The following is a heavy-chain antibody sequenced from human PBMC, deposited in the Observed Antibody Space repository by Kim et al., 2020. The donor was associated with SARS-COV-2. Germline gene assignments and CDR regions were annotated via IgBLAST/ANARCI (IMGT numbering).Heavy chain of an antibody. D-gene: IGHD5-18*01. Sequence: GGSLRLSCAVSGFTFSRHWMHWVRQTPGKGLVWLSRISSAGDTTTYADSVKGRFTISRDNAKNTLYLQMNSLRAEDTAVYYCAADRMKLWVPLDHWGQGTQVTVSS. CDR1: GFTFSRHW. V-gene: IGHV3-74*01. CDR3: AADRMKLWVPLDH. J-gene: IGHJ4*02. CDR2: ISSAGDTT.